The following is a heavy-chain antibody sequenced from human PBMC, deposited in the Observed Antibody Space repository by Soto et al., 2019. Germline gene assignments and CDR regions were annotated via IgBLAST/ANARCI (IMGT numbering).Heavy chain of an antibody. J-gene: IGHJ5*02. CDR2: IYYSGST. V-gene: IGHV4-39*02. CDR1: GDSISSSSYY. CDR3: AREIRSWYHWFDP. Sequence: PSETLSLTCTVSGDSISSSSYYWGWIRQPPGKGLEWIGSIYYSGSTYYNPSLKSRVTISVDTSKNQFSLKLSSVTAADTAVYYCAREIRSWYHWFDPWGQGTLVTVSS. D-gene: IGHD6-13*01.